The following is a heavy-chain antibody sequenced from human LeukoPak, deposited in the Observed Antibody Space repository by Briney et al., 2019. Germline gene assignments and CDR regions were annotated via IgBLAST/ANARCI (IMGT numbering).Heavy chain of an antibody. CDR1: GGSITSYY. Sequence: PSETLSLTCTVSGGSITSYYWSWIRQPPRKRLEWIGYIYYSGSTNYNPSLKSRVTISVDTSKNQFSLKLSSVTAADTAVYYCARDHSSSSHFDYWGQGTLVTVSS. CDR3: ARDHSSSSHFDY. J-gene: IGHJ4*02. V-gene: IGHV4-59*01. D-gene: IGHD6-6*01. CDR2: IYYSGST.